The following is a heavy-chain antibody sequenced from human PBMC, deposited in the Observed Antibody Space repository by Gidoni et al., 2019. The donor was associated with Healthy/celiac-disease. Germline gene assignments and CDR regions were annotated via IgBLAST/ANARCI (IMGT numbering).Heavy chain of an antibody. V-gene: IGHV3-23*01. CDR2: SSGSGGRT. Sequence: EVQLLESGGGLVQPGGSLRLSCSASGFTFSRYAMSWVRQAPGKGLEWVSASSGSGGRTYYADSVKGRFTISRDNSKNTLYLQMNSLRAEDTAVYYCAKGQIVVVPAAPPDYWGQGTLVTVSS. CDR3: AKGQIVVVPAAPPDY. CDR1: GFTFSRYA. D-gene: IGHD2-2*01. J-gene: IGHJ4*02.